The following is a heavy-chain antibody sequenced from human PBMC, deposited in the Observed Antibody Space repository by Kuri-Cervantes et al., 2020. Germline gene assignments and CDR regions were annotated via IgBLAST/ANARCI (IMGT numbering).Heavy chain of an antibody. CDR3: AREEGYCSSTSCYGFDYYYYGMDV. V-gene: IGHV3-23*01. CDR2: LGDSGGST. J-gene: IGHJ6*02. CDR1: EFTFSTFP. Sequence: GESLKISCAASEFTFSTFPMSWVRQAPGKGLEWVSALGDSGGSTYYADSVKGRFTISRDNSKNTLYLQMDSLRAEDTAVYYCAREEGYCSSTSCYGFDYYYYGMDVWGQGTTVTVSS. D-gene: IGHD2-2*01.